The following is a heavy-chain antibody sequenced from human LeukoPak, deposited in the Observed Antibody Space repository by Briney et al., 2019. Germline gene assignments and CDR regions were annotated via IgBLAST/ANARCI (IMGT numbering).Heavy chain of an antibody. D-gene: IGHD4-17*01. CDR2: IKSKTDGGTT. CDR1: GFPFSNAW. J-gene: IGHJ4*02. V-gene: IGHV3-15*01. Sequence: PGGSLRLSCAASGFPFSNAWMSWVRQAPGKGLEWVGRIKSKTDGGTTDYAAPVKGRFTISRDDSKNTLYLQMNSLKTEDTAVYYCTTESPPSMTTVTMYYFDYWGQGTLVTVSS. CDR3: TTESPPSMTTVTMYYFDY.